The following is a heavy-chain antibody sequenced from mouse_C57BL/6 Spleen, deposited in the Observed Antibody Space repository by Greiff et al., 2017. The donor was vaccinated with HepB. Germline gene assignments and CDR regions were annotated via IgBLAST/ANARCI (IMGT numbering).Heavy chain of an antibody. J-gene: IGHJ4*01. D-gene: IGHD1-1*01. CDR1: GYTFTSYW. CDR3: ARSSTTVVAPYAMDY. Sequence: QVHVKQPGAELVKPGASVKLSCKASGYTFTSYWMHWVKQRPGQGLEWIGMIHPNSGSTNYNEKFKSKATLTVDKSSSTAYMQLSSLTSEDSAVYYCARSSTTVVAPYAMDYWGQGTSVTVSS. CDR2: IHPNSGST. V-gene: IGHV1-64*01.